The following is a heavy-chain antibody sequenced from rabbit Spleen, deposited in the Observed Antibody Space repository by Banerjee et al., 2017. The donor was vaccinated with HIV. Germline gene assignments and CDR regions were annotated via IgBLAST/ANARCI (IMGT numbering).Heavy chain of an antibody. CDR1: GFSFSSAYD. CDR3: AREKSGNHGHDL. V-gene: IGHV1S45*01. J-gene: IGHJ4*01. CDR2: IYTGDGNT. D-gene: IGHD3-1*01. Sequence: QEQLEESGGDLVKPEGSLTLTCTASGFSFSSAYDMCWVRQAPGKGLEWIGCIYTGDGNTDYASWAKGRFTISKTSSTTVTLQMTSLTAADTATYFCAREKSGNHGHDLWGPGTLVTVS.